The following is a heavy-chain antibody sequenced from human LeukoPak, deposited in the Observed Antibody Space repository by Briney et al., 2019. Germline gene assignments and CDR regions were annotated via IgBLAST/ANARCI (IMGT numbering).Heavy chain of an antibody. V-gene: IGHV3-53*01. D-gene: IGHD4-23*01. CDR3: TRRGDGGRSFDF. CDR2: IYNSGST. Sequence: GGSLRLSCVASRFTFSVYGMHWVRQAPGKGLEWVSLIYNSGSTYYTDSVKGRFTISRDNSKNTLYLQMNSLRAEDTAVYYCTRRGDGGRSFDFWGQGTLVTVSS. CDR1: RFTFSVYG. J-gene: IGHJ4*02.